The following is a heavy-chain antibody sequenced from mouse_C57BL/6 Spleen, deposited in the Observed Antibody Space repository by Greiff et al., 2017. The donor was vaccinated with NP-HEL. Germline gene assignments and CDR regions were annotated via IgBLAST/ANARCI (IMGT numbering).Heavy chain of an antibody. CDR3: ARREYYYGSSYTD. J-gene: IGHJ2*01. V-gene: IGHV1-50*01. Sequence: QVQLQQSGAELVKPGASVKLSCKASGYTFISYWMQWVKQRPGQGLEWIGEIDPSDSYTNYNQKFKGKATLTVDTSSSTAYMQLSSLTSEDSAVYYCARREYYYGSSYTDWGQGTTLTVSS. CDR2: IDPSDSYT. D-gene: IGHD1-1*01. CDR1: GYTFISYW.